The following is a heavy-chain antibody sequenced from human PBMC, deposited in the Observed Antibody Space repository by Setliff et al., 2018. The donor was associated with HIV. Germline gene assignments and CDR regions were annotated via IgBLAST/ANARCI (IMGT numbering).Heavy chain of an antibody. Sequence: ASVKVSCKVSGYTLTEVSMHWVRQAPKKGLEWMGYFDPQDGETVHAQKFQGRVTVTRDTSTSTVYMELNSLRPEDTAVYYCARGLRGVIKGRYYYMDVWGKGTTVTSP. CDR2: FDPQDGET. V-gene: IGHV1-24*01. CDR3: ARGLRGVIKGRYYYMDV. CDR1: GYTLTEVS. J-gene: IGHJ6*03. D-gene: IGHD3-10*01.